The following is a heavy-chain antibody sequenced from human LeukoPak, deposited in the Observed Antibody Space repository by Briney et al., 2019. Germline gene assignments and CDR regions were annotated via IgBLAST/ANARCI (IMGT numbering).Heavy chain of an antibody. CDR1: GFTFSSYA. V-gene: IGHV3-23*01. J-gene: IGHJ4*02. D-gene: IGHD3-22*01. CDR2: ISGSGGST. CDR3: AKDASPETYYYDSSGYYYDYFDY. Sequence: GGSLRLSCAASGFTFSSYAMSWVRQAPGKGLEWVSAISGSGGSTYYADSVKGRFTISRDNSKNTLYLQMNSLRAEDTAVYYCAKDASPETYYYDSSGYYYDYFDYWRQGTLVTVSS.